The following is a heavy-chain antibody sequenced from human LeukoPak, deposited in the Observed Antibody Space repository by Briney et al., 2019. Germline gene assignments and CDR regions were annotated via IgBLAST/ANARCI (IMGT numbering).Heavy chain of an antibody. CDR1: GFTFSSYS. CDR3: ARAQCNSSTSCYYYYYYYMDV. D-gene: IGHD2-2*01. V-gene: IGHV3-21*01. J-gene: IGHJ6*03. CDR2: ISSSSSYI. Sequence: PGGSLRLSCAASGFTFSSYSMNWVRQAPGKGLEWVSSISSSSSYIYYADSVKGRFTISRDNAKNSLYLQMNSLRAEDTAVYYCARAQCNSSTSCYYYYYYYMDVWGKGTTVTVPS.